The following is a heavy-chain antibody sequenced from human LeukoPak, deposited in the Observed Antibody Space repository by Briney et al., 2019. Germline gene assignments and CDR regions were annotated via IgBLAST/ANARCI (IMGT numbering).Heavy chain of an antibody. CDR3: AKGSVTLYGDCIDY. CDR2: IRGSGGST. Sequence: PGGSLRLSCAASGFTFSSYSMSWVRQAPGKGLEWVSGIRGSGGSTYYADSVKGGFTISRDNSKNTLYLQMNSLRAEDTAVYYCAKGSVTLYGDCIDYWGQGTLVTVSS. J-gene: IGHJ4*02. CDR1: GFTFSSYS. V-gene: IGHV3-23*01. D-gene: IGHD4-17*01.